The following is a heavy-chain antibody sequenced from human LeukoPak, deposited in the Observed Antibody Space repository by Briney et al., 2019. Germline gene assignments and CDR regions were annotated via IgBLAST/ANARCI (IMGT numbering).Heavy chain of an antibody. V-gene: IGHV4-39*01. J-gene: IGHJ4*02. CDR3: ARHSRGTWYVFDY. CDR2: IYYSGST. D-gene: IGHD2-15*01. Sequence: SETLSLTCTVSGGSITSSSYFWGWIRQPPGKGLEWIGSIYYSGSTYYNPSLKSRVTISVDTSTNQFSLKLTSVTAADTAVYYCARHSRGTWYVFDYWGQGTLVTVSS. CDR1: GGSITSSSYF.